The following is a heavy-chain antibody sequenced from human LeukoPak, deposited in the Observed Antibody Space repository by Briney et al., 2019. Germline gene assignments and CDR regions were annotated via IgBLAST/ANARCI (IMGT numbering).Heavy chain of an antibody. Sequence: SETLSLTCTVSGASFSSYYWSWLRQPPGKGLEWIAYIFYNGNTKYNPSLKSRVTISVDTSKNQFSLKLSSVTAADTAVYYCARRRAILPAFDVWGQGTMVTVSS. CDR3: ARRRAILPAFDV. J-gene: IGHJ3*01. CDR1: GASFSSYY. V-gene: IGHV4-59*12. CDR2: IFYNGNT. D-gene: IGHD2-2*02.